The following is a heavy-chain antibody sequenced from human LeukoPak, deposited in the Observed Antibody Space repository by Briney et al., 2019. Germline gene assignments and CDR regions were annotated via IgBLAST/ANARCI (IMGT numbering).Heavy chain of an antibody. CDR1: GGSFSGYY. CDR2: INHSGST. D-gene: IGHD3-10*01. CDR3: ARRGFGELFDY. Sequence: TSETLSLTCAVYGGSFSGYYWSWIRQPPGKGLEWIGEINHSGSTNYNPSLKSRVTISVDTSKNQFSLKLSSVTAADTAVYYCARRGFGELFDYWGQGTLVTVSS. V-gene: IGHV4-34*01. J-gene: IGHJ4*02.